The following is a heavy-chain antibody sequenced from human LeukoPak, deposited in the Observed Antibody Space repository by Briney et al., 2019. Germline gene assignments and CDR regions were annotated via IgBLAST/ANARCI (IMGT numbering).Heavy chain of an antibody. V-gene: IGHV3-74*01. Sequence: GGSLRLSCAASGFTFNKYWMHWVRQAPGKGLVWVSRIKRDGSTADYADSVKGRFTISRDNAKNTLYLQMDSLRPEDTAVYYCGRDADWLPFDYWGQGTLVTVSS. CDR2: IKRDGSTA. CDR1: GFTFNKYW. D-gene: IGHD3-9*01. J-gene: IGHJ4*02. CDR3: GRDADWLPFDY.